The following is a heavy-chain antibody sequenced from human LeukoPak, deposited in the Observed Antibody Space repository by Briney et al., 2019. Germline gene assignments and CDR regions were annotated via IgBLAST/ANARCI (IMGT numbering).Heavy chain of an antibody. CDR1: GGSISSSSYY. CDR3: ARVVSQPLLPGAIDI. V-gene: IGHV4-39*07. Sequence: SETLSLTCTVSGGSISSSSYYWGWNRQPPGKGLEWIGSIYYSGSTYYNPSLKSRVTISVDTSKNQFSLKLSSVTAADTAVYYCARVVSQPLLPGAIDIWGQGTMVTVSS. D-gene: IGHD2-2*01. J-gene: IGHJ3*02. CDR2: IYYSGST.